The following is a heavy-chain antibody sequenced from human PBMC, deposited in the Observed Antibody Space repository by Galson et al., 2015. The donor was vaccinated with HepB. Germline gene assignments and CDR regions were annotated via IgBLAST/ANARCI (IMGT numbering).Heavy chain of an antibody. V-gene: IGHV6-1*01. J-gene: IGHJ4*02. CDR2: TYYRSKWYN. CDR1: GDSVSSHSAA. D-gene: IGHD3-3*02. CDR3: AREISPTERNYFDY. Sequence: CAISGDSVSSHSAAWNWIRQSPSRGLEWLGRTYYRSKWYNDYAVSVKSRITINPDTSKNQFSLQLNSVTPEDTAVYYCAREISPTERNYFDYWGQGTLVTVSS.